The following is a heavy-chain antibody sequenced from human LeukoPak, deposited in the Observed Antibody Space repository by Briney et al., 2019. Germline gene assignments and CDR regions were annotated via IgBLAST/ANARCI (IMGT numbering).Heavy chain of an antibody. CDR1: GFTFDDYG. V-gene: IGHV4-34*01. CDR2: INHSGST. Sequence: PGGSLRLSCAASGFTFDDYGMSWVRQPPGKGLEWIGEINHSGSTNYNPSLKSRVTISVDTSKNQFSLKLSSVTAADTAVYYCARVNGFGVVTRVWGQGTLVTVSS. CDR3: ARVNGFGVVTRV. J-gene: IGHJ4*02. D-gene: IGHD3-3*01.